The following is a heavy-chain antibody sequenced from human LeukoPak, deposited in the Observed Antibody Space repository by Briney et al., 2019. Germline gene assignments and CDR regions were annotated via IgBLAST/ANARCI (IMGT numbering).Heavy chain of an antibody. CDR3: SRENGAFSPFGY. CDR2: ISLTGLT. CDR1: GGSISNTNW. Sequence: SETLSLTCGVSGGSISNTNWWSWVRQHPGQGLEWIGEISLTGLTHYNPSLESRVTVSLDKSKNQLSLNLTSVTAADTAVYYCSRENGAFSPFGYWGQGTLVTVLS. J-gene: IGHJ4*02. D-gene: IGHD2-8*01. V-gene: IGHV4-4*02.